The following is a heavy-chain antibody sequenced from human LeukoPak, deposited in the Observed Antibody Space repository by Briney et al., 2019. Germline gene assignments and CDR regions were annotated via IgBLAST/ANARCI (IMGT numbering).Heavy chain of an antibody. J-gene: IGHJ6*02. CDR3: ASSTKLLWTPILGGMDV. CDR2: IKQDGSEK. CDR1: GFTFSSYW. Sequence: GGSLRLSCAASGFTFSSYWMSWVRQAPGKGLEWVANIKQDGSEKYYVDSVKGRFTISRDNAKNSLYLQMNSLRAEDTAVYYCASSTKLLWTPILGGMDVWGQGTTVTVSS. D-gene: IGHD3-10*01. V-gene: IGHV3-7*01.